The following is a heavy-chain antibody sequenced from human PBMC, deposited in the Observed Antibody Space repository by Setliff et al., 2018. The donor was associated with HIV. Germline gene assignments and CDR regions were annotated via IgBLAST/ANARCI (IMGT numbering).Heavy chain of an antibody. Sequence: ASVKVSCKASGYAFTSYDITWVRQATGQGLEWMGWLNPNSGNTGFTQKFQGRVTMTRNTSISTAYMELSSLRSEDTAVYYCARTQSLGGYYSRGHDYGMDVWGQGTTVTVSS. CDR1: GYAFTSYD. V-gene: IGHV1-8*01. CDR2: LNPNSGNT. D-gene: IGHD3-22*01. CDR3: ARTQSLGGYYSRGHDYGMDV. J-gene: IGHJ6*02.